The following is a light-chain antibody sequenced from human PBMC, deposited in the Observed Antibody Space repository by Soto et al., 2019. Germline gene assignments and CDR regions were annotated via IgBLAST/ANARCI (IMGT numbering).Light chain of an antibody. CDR3: QHYHSGHRIA. CDR1: QSISNNH. J-gene: IGKJ5*01. CDR2: GTS. V-gene: IGKV3-20*01. Sequence: EIVLTQSPGTLSLSPGERVTLSCRASQSISNNHLAWYQQTPGQAPRLLIHGTSNRATGIPDRFSGSGSGTDFTLTFSRLEPEDFAVYYFQHYHSGHRIAFGQGKRWEMK.